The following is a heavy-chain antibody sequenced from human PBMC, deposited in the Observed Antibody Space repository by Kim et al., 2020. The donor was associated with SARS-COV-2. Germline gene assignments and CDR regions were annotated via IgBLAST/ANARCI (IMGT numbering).Heavy chain of an antibody. CDR1: GFTFDNYA. Sequence: GWSLRLSCAASGFTFDNYAMVWVRQAPGKGLEWVSGISGSGGYINYADSVKGRFTISRDNSKNTVYLHLNSLRAEDTAIYFCARDAVIHSYGHNWFDPWGQGTLVTVSS. J-gene: IGHJ5*02. CDR2: ISGSGGYI. CDR3: ARDAVIHSYGHNWFDP. D-gene: IGHD5-18*01. V-gene: IGHV3-23*01.